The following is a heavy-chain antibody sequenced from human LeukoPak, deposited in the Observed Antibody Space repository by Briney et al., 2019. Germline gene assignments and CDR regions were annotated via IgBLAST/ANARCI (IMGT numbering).Heavy chain of an antibody. D-gene: IGHD3-10*01. Sequence: GGSLRLSCAASRFTFSSYGMHWVRQAPGKGLEWVAFIRYDGSNKYYADSVKGRFTISRDNSKNTLYLQMNSLRAEDTAVYYCAYYGSGSYYNYYYYMDVWGKGTTVTVSS. CDR3: AYYGSGSYYNYYYYMDV. CDR1: RFTFSSYG. V-gene: IGHV3-30*02. CDR2: IRYDGSNK. J-gene: IGHJ6*03.